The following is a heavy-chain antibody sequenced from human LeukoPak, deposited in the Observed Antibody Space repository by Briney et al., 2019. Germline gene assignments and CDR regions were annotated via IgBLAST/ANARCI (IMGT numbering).Heavy chain of an antibody. Sequence: GGSLRLSCAASGFTFSAYYMSWIRQSPEKGLEWLSYIGGTNDDKNYADSVKGRFTISRDNAENSLYLQMNSLRIEDTAIYYCATDIRAVGDSRYFDYWGQGTLVTVSS. CDR2: IGGTNDDK. J-gene: IGHJ4*02. CDR1: GFTFSAYY. D-gene: IGHD1-26*01. CDR3: ATDIRAVGDSRYFDY. V-gene: IGHV3-11*03.